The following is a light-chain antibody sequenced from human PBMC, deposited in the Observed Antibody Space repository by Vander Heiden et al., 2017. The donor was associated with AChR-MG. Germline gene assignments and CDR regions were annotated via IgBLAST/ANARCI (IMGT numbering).Light chain of an antibody. CDR2: GAS. CDR1: QSVTSY. Sequence: IVIARSPATLSVSAGERATLSCRASQSVTSYLDWYQQRPGQAPRLLIYGASTRDTGVPARFSGSGSGTDFTLTITSLQSEDFAIYYCQQYNYWPPITFGQGTRLEIK. V-gene: IGKV3-15*01. CDR3: QQYNYWPPIT. J-gene: IGKJ5*01.